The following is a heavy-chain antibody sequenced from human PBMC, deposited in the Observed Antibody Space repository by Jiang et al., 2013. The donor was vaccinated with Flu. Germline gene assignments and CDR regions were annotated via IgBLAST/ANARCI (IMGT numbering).Heavy chain of an antibody. D-gene: IGHD2-2*01. Sequence: WVRQASGKGLEWVGRIRSKANSYATAYAASVKGRFTISRDDSKNTAYLQMNSLKTEDTAVYYCTREDIVVVPAAMLGYYYYYGMDVWGQGTTVTVSS. CDR3: TREDIVVVPAAMLGYYYYYGMDV. V-gene: IGHV3-73*01. CDR2: IRSKANSYAT. J-gene: IGHJ6*02.